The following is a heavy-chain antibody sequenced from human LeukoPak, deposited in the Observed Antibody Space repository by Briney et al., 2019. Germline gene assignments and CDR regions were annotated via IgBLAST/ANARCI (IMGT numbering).Heavy chain of an antibody. CDR3: ARALLPEYYDFWSGYPGYFDY. V-gene: IGHV7-4-1*02. Sequence: GASVKVSCKASGYTFTSYAMNWVRQAPGQGLEWMGWINTNTGNPTYAQGFTGRFVFSLDTSVSTAYLQISSLKAEDTAVYYCARALLPEYYDFWSGYPGYFDYWGQGTLVTVSS. CDR1: GYTFTSYA. J-gene: IGHJ4*02. CDR2: INTNTGNP. D-gene: IGHD3-3*01.